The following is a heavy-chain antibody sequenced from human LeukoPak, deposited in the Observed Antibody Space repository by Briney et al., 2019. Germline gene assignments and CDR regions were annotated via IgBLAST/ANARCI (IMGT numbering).Heavy chain of an antibody. CDR3: AELGITMIGGV. CDR2: ISSRGTTM. V-gene: IGHV3-48*03. Sequence: GGSLRLSCAASGFTFSNYELNWVRQAPGKGLEWVSYISSRGTTMYYADSVRGRFTISRDNAKNSLYLQMNSLRAEDTAVYYCAELGITMIGGVWGKGTTVTISS. J-gene: IGHJ6*04. D-gene: IGHD3-10*02. CDR1: GFTFSNYE.